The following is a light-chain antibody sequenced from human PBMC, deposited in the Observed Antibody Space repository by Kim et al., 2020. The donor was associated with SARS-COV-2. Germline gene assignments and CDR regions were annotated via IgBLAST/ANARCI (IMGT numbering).Light chain of an antibody. J-gene: IGKJ2*01. CDR3: QQYNNWPPYT. CDR2: GAS. V-gene: IGKV3-15*01. Sequence: EIVMTQSPGTLSVSPGERATLSCRASQSVGTNLAWYQQKAGRAPRLLISGASTRATGIPGRFSGSGSGTEFTLTISSLQSEDFAVYYCQQYNNWPPYTFGQGTKLEI. CDR1: QSVGTN.